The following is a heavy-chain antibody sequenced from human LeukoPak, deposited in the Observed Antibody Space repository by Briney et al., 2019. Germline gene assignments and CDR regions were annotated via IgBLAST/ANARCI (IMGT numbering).Heavy chain of an antibody. CDR3: ARHPLKAYVSDWFDP. D-gene: IGHD3-10*02. V-gene: IGHV4-39*01. CDR1: GGSISSRSYY. Sequence: SETLSLTCTVSGGSISSRSYYWGWLRQPPGKGLEWIASIFYSGSTYHNPSLKSRITISVDTSKSQFSLKLSSVTAADTAVYFCARHPLKAYVSDWFDPWGQGTLVTVSS. J-gene: IGHJ5*02. CDR2: IFYSGST.